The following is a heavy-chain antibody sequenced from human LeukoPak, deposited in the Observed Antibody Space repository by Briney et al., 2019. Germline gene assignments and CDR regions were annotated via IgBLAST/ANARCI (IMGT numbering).Heavy chain of an antibody. CDR2: IYYSGST. D-gene: IGHD4-17*01. CDR1: GGSISSGGYY. Sequence: SQTLSLTCTVSGGSISSGGYYWSWIRQHPGKGLEWIGYIYYSGSTYYNPSLKSRVTISVDTSKNQFSLKLSSVTAADTAVYYCARVFTVTTRLRYYYYYYMDVWGKGTTVTVSS. CDR3: ARVFTVTTRLRYYYYYYMDV. J-gene: IGHJ6*03. V-gene: IGHV4-31*03.